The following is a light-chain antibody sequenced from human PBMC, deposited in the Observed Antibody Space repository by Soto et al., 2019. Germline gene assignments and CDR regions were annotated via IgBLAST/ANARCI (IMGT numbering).Light chain of an antibody. Sequence: EIVMTQSPATLSLSPGERATLSCRASQSVSSDLAWYQQKPGQAPRLLMYGASTRATGVPARFSGSGSGTEFTLTISSLQSEDFAVYYCQQHNNWPPWTFGQGTKVEIK. CDR3: QQHNNWPPWT. J-gene: IGKJ1*01. CDR1: QSVSSD. V-gene: IGKV3-15*01. CDR2: GAS.